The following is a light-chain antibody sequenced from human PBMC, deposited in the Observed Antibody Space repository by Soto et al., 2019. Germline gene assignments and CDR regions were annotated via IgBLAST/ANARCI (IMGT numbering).Light chain of an antibody. CDR2: EVS. CDR3: SSFTSISTVI. CDR1: SSDVGAYKY. V-gene: IGLV2-14*01. J-gene: IGLJ2*01. Sequence: QSVLTQPASVSASPGQSITISCTGTSSDVGAYKYVSWYQQYPGRAPKLIISEVSNRPSGVSNRFSGSKSGNTASLTISGLQAEDEADYHCSSFTSISTVIFGGGTQLTVL.